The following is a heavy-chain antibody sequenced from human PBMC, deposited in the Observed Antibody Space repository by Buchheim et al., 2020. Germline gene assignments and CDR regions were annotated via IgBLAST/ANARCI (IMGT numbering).Heavy chain of an antibody. Sequence: EVQLVESGGGLVQPGGSLRLSCAASGFTFSSHSMNWVRQAPGKGLEWVSFIGSSSSPISYADSVKGRFTISRDNAKNSLNLQMNSLKGEDTAVYYCARDHCTNGVCYYHDSWGQGTL. D-gene: IGHD2-8*01. J-gene: IGHJ5*02. CDR2: IGSSSSPI. CDR3: ARDHCTNGVCYYHDS. V-gene: IGHV3-48*01. CDR1: GFTFSSHS.